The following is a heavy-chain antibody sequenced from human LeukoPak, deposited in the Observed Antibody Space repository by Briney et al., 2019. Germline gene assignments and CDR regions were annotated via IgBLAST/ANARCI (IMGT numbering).Heavy chain of an antibody. J-gene: IGHJ4*02. Sequence: SDPLSLTCTVSGASLGSYYWGWLRQPTGKGLEWIAYIYDSGSTKYNPSLKSRVTISVDTSKNQVSLKLSSVTAADTAVYYCAREHSSSWVDYWGQGSLVSVSS. V-gene: IGHV4-59*01. CDR3: AREHSSSWVDY. D-gene: IGHD6-13*01. CDR2: IYDSGST. CDR1: GASLGSYY.